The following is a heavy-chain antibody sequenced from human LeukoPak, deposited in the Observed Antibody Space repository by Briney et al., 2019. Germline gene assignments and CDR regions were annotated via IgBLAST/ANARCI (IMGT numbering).Heavy chain of an antibody. Sequence: NPSETLSLTCAVYGGSFSGYYWSWIRQPPGKGLEWIGEINHSGSTNYNPSLKSRVTISVDTSKNQFSLKLSSVTAADTAVYYCARGIYSIWFGELLSSEIDLWGRGTLVTVSS. V-gene: IGHV4-34*01. CDR1: GGSFSGYY. CDR3: ARGIYSIWFGELLSSEIDL. CDR2: INHSGST. J-gene: IGHJ2*01. D-gene: IGHD3-10*01.